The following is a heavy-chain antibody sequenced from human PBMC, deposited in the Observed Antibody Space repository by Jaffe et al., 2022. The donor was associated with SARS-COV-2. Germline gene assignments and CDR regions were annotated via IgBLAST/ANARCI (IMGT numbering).Heavy chain of an antibody. D-gene: IGHD3-16*01. CDR3: VRDVLWDLGGV. J-gene: IGHJ4*02. CDR2: IYYSGST. CDR1: GGSILTNY. V-gene: IGHV4-59*01. Sequence: QVQLQESGPGLVKPSETLSLTCTVSGGSILTNYWSWIRQPPGKGLEWIGYIYYSGSTNYNPSLKGRVTMSIDTLRGQFSLKLNSVTTADTAVYYCVRDVLWDLGGVWGQGALVTVSS.